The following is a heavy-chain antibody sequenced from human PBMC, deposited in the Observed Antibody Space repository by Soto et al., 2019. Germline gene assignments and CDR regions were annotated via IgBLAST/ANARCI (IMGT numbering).Heavy chain of an antibody. CDR1: GDSVSSNSAA. CDR3: ARGSWDDVTGHYYMDV. J-gene: IGHJ6*03. CDR2: TYYRSKWYI. D-gene: IGHD1-1*01. Sequence: QVQLQQSGPGLVKPSQTLSLTCDISGDSVSSNSAAWNWIRQTPSRGLEWLGRTYYRSKWYINYALSVKSPITVTPDTTKNPFSLQLKSVTPEDTAVYYCARGSWDDVTGHYYMDVWGKGTTVTVSS. V-gene: IGHV6-1*01.